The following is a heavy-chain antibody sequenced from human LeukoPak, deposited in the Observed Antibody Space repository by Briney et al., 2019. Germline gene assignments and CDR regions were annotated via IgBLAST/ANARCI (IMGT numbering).Heavy chain of an antibody. CDR3: AKGKRGNYDY. D-gene: IGHD1-26*01. CDR2: ITDRGDDT. CDR1: GFTFSNYA. Sequence: GGSLRLSCAASGFTFSNYAMTWVRQAPGKGLEWVSAITDRGDDTYYADSVKGRFTISRDNSKNTLYLQMNSLRAEDTAVYYCAKGKRGNYDYWGQGTLVTVSS. V-gene: IGHV3-23*01. J-gene: IGHJ4*02.